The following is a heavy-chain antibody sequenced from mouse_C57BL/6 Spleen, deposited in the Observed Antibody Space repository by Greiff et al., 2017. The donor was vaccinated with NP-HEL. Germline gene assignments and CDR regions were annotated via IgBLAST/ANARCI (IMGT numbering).Heavy chain of an antibody. Sequence: VQLQQSGPELVKPGASVKISCKASGYSFTGYYMNWVKQSPEKSLEWIGEINPSTGGTTYNQKFKAKATLTVDKSSSTAYMQLKSLTSEDSAVYYGARSYGSSYQNYFDDWGKGTTLTVSS. J-gene: IGHJ2*01. CDR2: INPSTGGT. CDR3: ARSYGSSYQNYFDD. V-gene: IGHV1-42*01. D-gene: IGHD1-1*01. CDR1: GYSFTGYY.